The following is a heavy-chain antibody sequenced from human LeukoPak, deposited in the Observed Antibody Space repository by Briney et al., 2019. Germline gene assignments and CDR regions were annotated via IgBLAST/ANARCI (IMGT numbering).Heavy chain of an antibody. CDR2: IYYSGST. V-gene: IGHV4-30-4*08. D-gene: IGHD2-21*01. J-gene: IGHJ3*02. CDR3: ARDRVMTAFDI. CDR1: GGSVSSGSYY. Sequence: PSETLSLTCTVSGGSVSSGSYYWSWIRQPPGKGLEWIGYIYYSGSTYYNPSLKSRVTISVDTSKNQFSLKLSSVTAADTAVYYCARDRVMTAFDIWGRGTMVTVSS.